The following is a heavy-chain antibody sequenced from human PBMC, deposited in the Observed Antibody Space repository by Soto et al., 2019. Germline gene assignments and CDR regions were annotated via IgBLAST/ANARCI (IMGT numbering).Heavy chain of an antibody. CDR1: GFTFTRYS. V-gene: IGHV3-21*06. Sequence: AGGSLRLSCAASGFTFTRYSMNWVRQAPGKGLEWVSSISSTTNYIYYGDSMKGRFTISRDNAKNSLYLEMNSLRAEDAAVYYCARESEDLTSNFDYWGQGTLVTVSS. CDR2: ISSTTNYI. CDR3: ARESEDLTSNFDY. J-gene: IGHJ4*02.